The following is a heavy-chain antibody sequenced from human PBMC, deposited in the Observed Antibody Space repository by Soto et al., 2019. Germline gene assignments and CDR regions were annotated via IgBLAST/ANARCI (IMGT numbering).Heavy chain of an antibody. CDR1: VYLFTNYW. D-gene: IGHD2-21*01. Sequence: AGAYLEISCQGSVYLFTNYWIGWVLQMPGKGLEWMGIIYPGDSDTRYSPSFQGQVTISADKSISTAYLQWSSLKASDTAMYYCARLASIFDVHNWGHGNLVTVPS. V-gene: IGHV5-51*01. CDR3: ARLASIFDVHN. J-gene: IGHJ4*01. CDR2: IYPGDSDT.